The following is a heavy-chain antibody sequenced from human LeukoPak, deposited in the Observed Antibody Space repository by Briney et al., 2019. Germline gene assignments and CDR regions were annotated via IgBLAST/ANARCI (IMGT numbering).Heavy chain of an antibody. CDR1: GFTFSSYS. V-gene: IGHV3-21*01. D-gene: IGHD1-26*01. CDR3: ARARGSYYVGVFDY. Sequence: GGSLRLSCAASGFTFSSYSMNWVRQAPGKGLEWVSSISSSSSYIYYADSVKGRFTISRDIAKNSLYLQMNSLRAEDTAVYYCARARGSYYVGVFDYWGQGTLVTVSS. J-gene: IGHJ4*02. CDR2: ISSSSSYI.